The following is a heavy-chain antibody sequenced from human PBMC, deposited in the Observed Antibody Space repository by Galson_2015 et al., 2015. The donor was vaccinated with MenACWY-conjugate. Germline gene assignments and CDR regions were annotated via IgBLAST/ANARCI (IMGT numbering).Heavy chain of an antibody. Sequence: ALRLSCAASGCTFNNYRMQWGCQPPGRGVVGRSYFKADGSFSNYADSVKGRFTISTDNAKNLVYLQMDGLGDEDTAVYFCARDNNWSFDSWGQGTLVTVSS. CDR3: ARDNNWSFDS. D-gene: IGHD1-1*01. CDR2: FKADGSFS. CDR1: GCTFNNYR. J-gene: IGHJ4*02. V-gene: IGHV3-74*01.